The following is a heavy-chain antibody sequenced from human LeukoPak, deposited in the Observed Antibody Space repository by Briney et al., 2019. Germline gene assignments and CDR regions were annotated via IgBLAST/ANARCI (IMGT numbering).Heavy chain of an antibody. CDR3: ARDSSTSYSSGWRSDY. J-gene: IGHJ4*02. CDR1: GGSISSSSYY. V-gene: IGHV4-39*07. Sequence: PSETLSLTCTVSGGSISSSSYYWGWIRQPPGKGLEWIGSIYYSGSTYYNPSLKSRVTISVDTSKNQFSLKLSSVTAADTAVYYCARDSSTSYSSGWRSDYWGQGTLVTVSS. D-gene: IGHD6-19*01. CDR2: IYYSGST.